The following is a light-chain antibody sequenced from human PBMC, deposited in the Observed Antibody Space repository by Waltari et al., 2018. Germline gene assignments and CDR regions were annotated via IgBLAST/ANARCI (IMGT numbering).Light chain of an antibody. V-gene: IGLV1-44*01. CDR1: SSNIGSYT. CDR2: SND. J-gene: IGLJ3*02. Sequence: QSVLTQPPSASGTPGQRVTISCSGSSSNIGSYTVNWYQQFPGTAPKLLIYSNDRRPSGVPDRFSCSKSGTSASLAISGLQSEDEADYYCATWDDRLNGQGVFGGGTRLTVL. CDR3: ATWDDRLNGQGV.